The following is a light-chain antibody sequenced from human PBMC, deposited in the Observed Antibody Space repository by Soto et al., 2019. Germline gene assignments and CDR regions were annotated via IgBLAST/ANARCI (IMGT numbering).Light chain of an antibody. CDR3: CSYAGSSTYYV. Sequence: QSALTQPASVSGSPGQSITISCTGTSSDVGSYNLVSWYQQRPGKAPKVMIYVVSKRPSGVSNRFSGSKSGNTASLTISGLQAEDEADYYCCSYAGSSTYYVFGTGTKLTVL. CDR2: VVS. J-gene: IGLJ1*01. CDR1: SSDVGSYNL. V-gene: IGLV2-23*02.